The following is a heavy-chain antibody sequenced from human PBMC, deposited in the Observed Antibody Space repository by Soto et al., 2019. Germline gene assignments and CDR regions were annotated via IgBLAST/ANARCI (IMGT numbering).Heavy chain of an antibody. CDR2: ISGSGGST. Sequence: TGGSLRLSCAASGFTFSSYAMSWVRQAPGKGLEWVSAISGSGGSTYYADSVKGRFTISRDNSKNTLYLQMNSLRAEDTAVYYCAKSSAAGLTFDYWGQGTLVTVSS. CDR3: AKSSAAGLTFDY. J-gene: IGHJ4*02. V-gene: IGHV3-23*01. CDR1: GFTFSSYA. D-gene: IGHD6-13*01.